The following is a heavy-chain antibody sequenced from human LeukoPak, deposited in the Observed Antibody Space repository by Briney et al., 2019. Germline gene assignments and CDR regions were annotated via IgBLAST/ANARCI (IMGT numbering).Heavy chain of an antibody. Sequence: ASVKVSCKASGYTFTSYGISWVRQAPGQGLEWMGRISAYNGNTNYAQKLQGRVTMTTDTSTSTAYMELRSLRSDDTAVYYCARGLRYYGSGSFFDYWGQGTLVTVSS. J-gene: IGHJ4*02. D-gene: IGHD3-10*01. CDR3: ARGLRYYGSGSFFDY. CDR1: GYTFTSYG. V-gene: IGHV1-18*01. CDR2: ISAYNGNT.